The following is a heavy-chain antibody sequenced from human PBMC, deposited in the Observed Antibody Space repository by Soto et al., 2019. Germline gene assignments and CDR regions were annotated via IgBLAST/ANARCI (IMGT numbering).Heavy chain of an antibody. D-gene: IGHD4-17*01. Sequence: GGSLRLSFAASGFTFRNYAMTWARQAPGKGLEWVSSLLRSGSRTYYADSVRGRFTISSDTSANSLYLQMDNLRAEDTAIYYCAKDAISGDGIWLMDSWGQGTVVTVSS. CDR2: LLRSGSRT. J-gene: IGHJ5*02. CDR1: GFTFRNYA. CDR3: AKDAISGDGIWLMDS. V-gene: IGHV3-23*01.